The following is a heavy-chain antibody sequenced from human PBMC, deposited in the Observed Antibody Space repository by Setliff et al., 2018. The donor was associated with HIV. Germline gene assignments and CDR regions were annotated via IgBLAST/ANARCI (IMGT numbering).Heavy chain of an antibody. V-gene: IGHV4-34*01. J-gene: IGHJ5*02. CDR1: GGSLSSYY. D-gene: IGHD2-2*01. CDR3: ARGGTSSNWFGP. CDR2: IHPTGHI. Sequence: SETLSLTCVASGGSLSSYYWNWIRQTPGKGLEWIGEIHPTGHINYNPSYKSRVTISLDTSKNQFSLKLTSVTAADTAVYYCARGGTSSNWFGPWGQGTLVTVSS.